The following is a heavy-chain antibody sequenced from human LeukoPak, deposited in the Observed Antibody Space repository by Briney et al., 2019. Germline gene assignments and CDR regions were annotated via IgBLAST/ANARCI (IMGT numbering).Heavy chain of an antibody. D-gene: IGHD4-11*01. J-gene: IGHJ5*02. CDR2: ISGGGGST. Sequence: PGGSLRLSCAASGFTFSSYAMSWVRQAPGKGLEWVSAISGGGGSTYYADSVKGRFTISRDNSKNTLYLQMNSLRAEDTAVYYCAKGSDYSNNAWFDPWGQGTLVTVSS. CDR3: AKGSDYSNNAWFDP. V-gene: IGHV3-23*01. CDR1: GFTFSSYA.